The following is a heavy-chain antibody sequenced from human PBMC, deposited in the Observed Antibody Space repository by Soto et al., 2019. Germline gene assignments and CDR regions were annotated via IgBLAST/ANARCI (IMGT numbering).Heavy chain of an antibody. Sequence: PGGSLKLSCAASGFPFSSYAMSWARQAQGKGLEWVSAISGSGGSTYYADSVKGRFTISRDNSKNTLYLQMNSLRAEDTAVYYCSHPLYLGYCSSTSCDAVDYWGQGTLVTVSS. CDR1: GFPFSSYA. CDR2: ISGSGGST. D-gene: IGHD2-2*01. V-gene: IGHV3-23*01. J-gene: IGHJ4*02. CDR3: SHPLYLGYCSSTSCDAVDY.